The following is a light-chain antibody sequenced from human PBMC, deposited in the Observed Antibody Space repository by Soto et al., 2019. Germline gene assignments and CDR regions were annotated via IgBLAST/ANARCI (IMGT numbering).Light chain of an antibody. CDR3: QQYHDYPVT. Sequence: AIRVTQSPSSFSASTGDRVSVTCRASQDINSRLAWYQQKPGKAPKLLIYGASTLQSGVPSRFSVSYSGTDFTLTINYLQSEDFATYYCQQYHDYPVTFGGGTKVEIK. CDR2: GAS. V-gene: IGKV1-8*01. J-gene: IGKJ4*01. CDR1: QDINSR.